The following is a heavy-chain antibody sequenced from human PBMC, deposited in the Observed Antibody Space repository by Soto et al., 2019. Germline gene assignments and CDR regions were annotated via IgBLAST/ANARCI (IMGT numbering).Heavy chain of an antibody. CDR1: GFTVSSNY. Sequence: EVQLVESGGGLIQPGGSLRLSCAASGFTVSSNYMSWVRQAPGKGLEWVSVIYSGGSTYYADSVKGRFTISRDNSKNTLYLQMNSLRAEDTAVYYCARGLRGDSYGFDYWGQGTLVTVSS. CDR2: IYSGGST. D-gene: IGHD5-18*01. CDR3: ARGLRGDSYGFDY. J-gene: IGHJ4*02. V-gene: IGHV3-53*01.